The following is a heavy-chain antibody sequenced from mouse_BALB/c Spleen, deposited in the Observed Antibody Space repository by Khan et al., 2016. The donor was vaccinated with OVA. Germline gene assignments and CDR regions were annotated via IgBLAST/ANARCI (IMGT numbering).Heavy chain of an antibody. CDR2: IHYSGSI. CDR1: GYSITSGYS. J-gene: IGHJ4*01. CDR3: ARSLPMAMDY. V-gene: IGHV3-1*02. Sequence: EVQLQESGPDLVKPSQSLSLTCTVTGYSITSGYSWHWIRQFPGNKLEWMVYIHYSGSISYNPSLRSRISITRETSKNQFFLQLNSVPPEDTATYYCARSLPMAMDYWGQGTSVTVSS.